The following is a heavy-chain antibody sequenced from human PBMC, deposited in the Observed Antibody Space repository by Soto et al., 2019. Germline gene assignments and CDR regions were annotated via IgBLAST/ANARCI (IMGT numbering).Heavy chain of an antibody. CDR1: GFTFRSYD. CDR2: IGPAGDP. D-gene: IGHD3-22*01. V-gene: IGHV3-13*05. CDR3: ARARPPYDPLWYFDL. J-gene: IGHJ2*01. Sequence: XVCLRRSVAACGFTFRSYDMHWVRQARGKGLEWVSAIGPAGDPYYPRSVKGRFNISRENAKNSLYLQMNSLRAGDTAVYHCARARPPYDPLWYFDLWGRRTLVTVSS.